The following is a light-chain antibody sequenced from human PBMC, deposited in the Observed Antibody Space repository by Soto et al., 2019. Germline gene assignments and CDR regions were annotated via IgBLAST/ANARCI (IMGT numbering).Light chain of an antibody. Sequence: QSVLTQPPSASGTPGQRVTISCSGTSSNIGTNTVNWYQQLPGTAPKVLIYNNHERPSGVPDRFSGSKSGTSASLAISGLQSDDEADYYCAAWDDSLLLFGGGTQLTVL. CDR3: AAWDDSLLL. CDR2: NNH. V-gene: IGLV1-44*01. CDR1: SSNIGTNT. J-gene: IGLJ3*02.